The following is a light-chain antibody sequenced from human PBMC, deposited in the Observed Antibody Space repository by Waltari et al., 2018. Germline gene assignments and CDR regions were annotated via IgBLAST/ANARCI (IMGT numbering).Light chain of an antibody. CDR1: QSVLSNSNNENY. J-gene: IGKJ3*01. V-gene: IGKV4-1*01. CDR2: WAS. Sequence: DFVMTKSPDSLSVSLGEGATINCKSSQSVLSNSNNENYLAWYQQKPGQPPKVLIYWASTRESGVPDRFSGSGSGTDFTLAISSLQAEDVAVYYCQQYIATPFTFGPGTRVDI. CDR3: QQYIATPFT.